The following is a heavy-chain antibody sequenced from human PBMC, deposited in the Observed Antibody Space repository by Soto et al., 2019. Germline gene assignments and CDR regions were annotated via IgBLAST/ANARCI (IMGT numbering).Heavy chain of an antibody. CDR1: GGSISSGDYY. J-gene: IGHJ5*01. V-gene: IGHV4-30-4*01. CDR3: ARALLTYYYDSSGLGGNWFDP. D-gene: IGHD3-22*01. Sequence: SETLSLTCTVSGGSISSGDYYWSWIRQPPGKGLEWIGYIYYSGSTYYNPSLKSRVTISVDTSKNRFSLKLSSVTAADTAVYYCARALLTYYYDSSGLGGNWFDPWGQGTLVTVSS. CDR2: IYYSGST.